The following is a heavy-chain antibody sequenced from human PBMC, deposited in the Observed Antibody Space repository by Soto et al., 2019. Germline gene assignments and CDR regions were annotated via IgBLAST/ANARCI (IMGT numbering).Heavy chain of an antibody. V-gene: IGHV1-69*06. CDR3: ARVGPPSPSVIWFFDL. CDR2: IIPMLAAP. D-gene: IGHD2-21*01. Sequence: QGQLVQSGAEVKKPGSSVKVSCKASGGSFRTYAINWVRQAPGQGLEWMGGIIPMLAAPTYAQKLQGRLTITADKSTTTVYMELSSLTSEDTAVYYCARVGPPSPSVIWFFDLWGRGTLVTVSS. CDR1: GGSFRTYA. J-gene: IGHJ2*01.